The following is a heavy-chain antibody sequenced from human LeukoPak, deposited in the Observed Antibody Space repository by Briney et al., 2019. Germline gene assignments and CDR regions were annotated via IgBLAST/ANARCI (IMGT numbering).Heavy chain of an antibody. CDR1: GGSISSSSYY. CDR3: ARGGVFMAAGTFDY. Sequence: SETLSLTCTVSGGSISSSSYYWGWIRQPPGKGLEWIGSIYYSGSTYYHPSLKSRVTIAVDTSKNQFSLKLSSVTAADTAVYYCARGGVFMAAGTFDYWGQGTLVTVSS. J-gene: IGHJ4*02. V-gene: IGHV4-39*07. D-gene: IGHD6-13*01. CDR2: IYYSGST.